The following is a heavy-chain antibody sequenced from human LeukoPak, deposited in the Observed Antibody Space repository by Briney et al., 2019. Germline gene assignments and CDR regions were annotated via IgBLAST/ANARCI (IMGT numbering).Heavy chain of an antibody. CDR1: GYTFTSYD. CDR2: MNPNNGNT. CDR3: ARLASSSWPLYYYYGMDV. V-gene: IGHV1-8*01. D-gene: IGHD6-13*01. J-gene: IGHJ6*02. Sequence: ASVKVSCKASGYTFTSYDINWVRQATGQGPEWMGWMNPNNGNTGYAQKFQGRVTMTRSTSISTAYMELSSLRSEDTAVYYCARLASSSWPLYYYYGMDVWGQGTTVTVSS.